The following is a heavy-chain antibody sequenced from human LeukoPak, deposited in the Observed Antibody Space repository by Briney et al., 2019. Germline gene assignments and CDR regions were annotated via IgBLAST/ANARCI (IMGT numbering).Heavy chain of an antibody. Sequence: PSETLSLTCTVSGGSISSSSYYWGWIRQPPGKGLEWIGSIYYSGSTYYNASLKSRVTISVDTSKNQFSLKLSSVTAADTAVYYCARLSAGTAAGSNRYFDYWGQGTLVTVSS. V-gene: IGHV4-39*01. CDR3: ARLSAGTAAGSNRYFDY. D-gene: IGHD6-13*01. CDR1: GGSISSSSYY. CDR2: IYYSGST. J-gene: IGHJ4*02.